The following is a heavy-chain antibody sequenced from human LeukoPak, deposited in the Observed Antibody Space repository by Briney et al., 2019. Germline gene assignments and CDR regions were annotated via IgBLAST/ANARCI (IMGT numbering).Heavy chain of an antibody. V-gene: IGHV2-5*02. CDR3: AHRRTDPGDPPSFDY. J-gene: IGHJ4*02. CDR1: GFSLSTSGVG. D-gene: IGHD4-17*01. Sequence: SGPTLVNPTQTVTLTCTFSGFSLSTSGVGVGWIRQPPGKALEWLALIYWDDDKRYSPSLKSRLTITKDTSKSQVVLTMTNMDPVDTATYYCAHRRTDPGDPPSFDYWGQGTLVTVSS. CDR2: IYWDDDK.